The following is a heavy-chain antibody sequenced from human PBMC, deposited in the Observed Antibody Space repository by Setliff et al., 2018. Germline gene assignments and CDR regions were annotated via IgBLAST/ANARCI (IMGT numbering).Heavy chain of an antibody. D-gene: IGHD3-16*01. V-gene: IGHV3-11*04. J-gene: IGHJ4*02. Sequence: KPSETLSLTCTVSGGSISSSNHYWGWIRQTPGKGLEWVSYINSGGTKIYYADSVEGRFTISRDNGKNSLFLQMNSVRAEDTAVYYCARSINGYQQRYDFWGQGTLVTVSS. CDR2: INSGGTKI. CDR3: ARSINGYQQRYDF. CDR1: GGSISSSNHY.